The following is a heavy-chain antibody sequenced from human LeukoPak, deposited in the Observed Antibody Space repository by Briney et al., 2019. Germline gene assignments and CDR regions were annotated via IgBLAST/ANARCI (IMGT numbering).Heavy chain of an antibody. J-gene: IGHJ4*02. V-gene: IGHV4-59*01. CDR1: GGSINNYY. Sequence: SETLSLTCTVSGGSINNYYWSWIRQPPGKGLEWIGYIYYSGSTNYNPSLKSRVTISVDTSKNQFSLKLTSVTAADTAVYYCAREGSGSYYSRIDYWGQGTLVTVSS. D-gene: IGHD1-26*01. CDR3: AREGSGSYYSRIDY. CDR2: IYYSGST.